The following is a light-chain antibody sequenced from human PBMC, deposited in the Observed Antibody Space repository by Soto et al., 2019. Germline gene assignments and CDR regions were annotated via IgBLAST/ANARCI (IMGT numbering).Light chain of an antibody. V-gene: IGKV3-15*01. CDR1: QSVGSN. J-gene: IGKJ2*01. CDR3: QQYNNWPPYT. CDR2: GSS. Sequence: EIVMTQSPATLSVSPGERATLSCRASQSVGSNLAWYQQKPGQAPRLVIYGSSTTATGIPARFSGSGSETEFTLTISSLQSEDFAVYFCQQYNNWPPYTFGQGTKLEIK.